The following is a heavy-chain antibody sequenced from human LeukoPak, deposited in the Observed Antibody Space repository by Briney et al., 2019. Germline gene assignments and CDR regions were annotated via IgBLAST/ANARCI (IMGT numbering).Heavy chain of an antibody. CDR1: GFTFSSYG. Sequence: PGGSLGLSCAASGFTFSSYGLNWVRQAPGKGLEWVSTISSGGHIYYEDSVKGRFTISRDNAKNSLYLQMNSLRAEDTAVYYCARDQDGGKYYYESSGYSHWGQGILVTVSS. CDR2: ISSGGHI. CDR3: ARDQDGGKYYYESSGYSH. V-gene: IGHV3-21*01. D-gene: IGHD3-22*01. J-gene: IGHJ4*02.